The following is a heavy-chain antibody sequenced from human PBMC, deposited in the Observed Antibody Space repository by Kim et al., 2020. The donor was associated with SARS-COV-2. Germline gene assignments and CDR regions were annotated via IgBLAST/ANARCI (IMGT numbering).Heavy chain of an antibody. D-gene: IGHD3-10*01. V-gene: IGHV2-70*01. J-gene: IGHJ4*02. CDR3: ARGLLWFGEGYYFDY. Sequence: TSLKTRLTISKDTSKNQVVLTMTNMDPVDTATYYCARGLLWFGEGYYFDYWGQGTLVTVSS.